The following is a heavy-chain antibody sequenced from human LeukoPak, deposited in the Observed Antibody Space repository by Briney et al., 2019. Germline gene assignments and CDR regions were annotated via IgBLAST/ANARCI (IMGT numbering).Heavy chain of an antibody. V-gene: IGHV1-18*01. CDR1: GYAFSRNG. CDR2: ISAYNGNR. J-gene: IGHJ4*02. D-gene: IGHD2-21*02. Sequence: GGSVKVSCKASGYAFSRNGISWGGQAPGQGLEGMGWISAYNGNRNSAQKFQGRVTMTTDTSTSTVYMELRSLRSDDTAVYYCARDGGGDSWGYFDCWGQGTLVTVSS. CDR3: ARDGGGDSWGYFDC.